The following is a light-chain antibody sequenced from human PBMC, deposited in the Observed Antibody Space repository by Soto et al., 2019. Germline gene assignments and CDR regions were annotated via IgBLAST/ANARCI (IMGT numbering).Light chain of an antibody. CDR1: SSNIGAGYD. V-gene: IGLV1-40*01. CDR3: QSYDSSLSGYG. CDR2: GNS. J-gene: IGLJ3*02. Sequence: VLTQPPSVSGAPGQRVTISCTGSSSNIGAGYDVHWYQQLPGTAPKLLIYGNSNRPSGVPDRFSGSKSGTSASLAITGLQAEDEADYYCQSYDSSLSGYGFGGGTKLTVL.